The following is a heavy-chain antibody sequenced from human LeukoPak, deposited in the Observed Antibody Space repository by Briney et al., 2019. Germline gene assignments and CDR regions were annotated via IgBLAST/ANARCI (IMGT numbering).Heavy chain of an antibody. CDR1: GGSISSYY. Sequence: PSETLSLTCTVSGGSISSYYWSWIRQPPGKGLEWIGYIYYSGGTNYNPSLKSRVTISVDTSKNQFSLKLSSVTAADTAVYYCARVTYYDFWSGYYPDYWGQGTLVTVSS. J-gene: IGHJ4*02. CDR2: IYYSGGT. CDR3: ARVTYYDFWSGYYPDY. D-gene: IGHD3-3*01. V-gene: IGHV4-59*01.